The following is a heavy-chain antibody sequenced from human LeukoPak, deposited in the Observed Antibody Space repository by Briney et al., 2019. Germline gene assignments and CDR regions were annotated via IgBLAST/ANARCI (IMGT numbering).Heavy chain of an antibody. CDR3: TTDSHYDGRTYYHPIGY. Sequence: PGGSLILACVASGFPFDNAWMSWVRQAPGRVLEWDGRIKSRTDRGTTDYAATEKGRFIISRDDSKNALYLRMNSLKPEDTAVYYCTTDSHYDGRTYYHPIGYWGQGTLVTVAS. CDR2: IKSRTDRGTT. J-gene: IGHJ4*02. D-gene: IGHD3-22*01. CDR1: GFPFDNAW. V-gene: IGHV3-15*01.